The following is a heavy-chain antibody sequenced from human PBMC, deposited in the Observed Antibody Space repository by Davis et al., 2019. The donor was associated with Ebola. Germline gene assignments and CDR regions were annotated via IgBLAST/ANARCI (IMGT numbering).Heavy chain of an antibody. V-gene: IGHV4-59*12. CDR1: GGSTISYY. Sequence: MPSETLSLTCHVPGGSTISYYCSCIRQPPGKGPEWIGHIYYSGSTNYNPSLKSRVTISVDTAKNQFSLKLSSVTAADTAVYYCARVVGGYYYGKDVWGQGTTVTVSS. CDR2: IYYSGST. CDR3: ARVVGGYYYGKDV. D-gene: IGHD3-10*01. J-gene: IGHJ6*02.